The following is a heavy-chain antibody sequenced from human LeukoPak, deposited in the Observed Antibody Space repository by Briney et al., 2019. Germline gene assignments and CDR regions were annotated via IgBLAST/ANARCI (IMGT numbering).Heavy chain of an antibody. J-gene: IGHJ4*02. CDR2: SSSGGNT. Sequence: GGSLRLSCAASGFPFSSYAMSWVRQAPGKGLEWVSASSSGGNTYYADSVKGRFTISRDSYKNTLYLQMNSLRAEDTAVYYCAKERPFFDYWGQATQVTVSS. V-gene: IGHV3-23*01. CDR3: AKERPFFDY. CDR1: GFPFSSYA.